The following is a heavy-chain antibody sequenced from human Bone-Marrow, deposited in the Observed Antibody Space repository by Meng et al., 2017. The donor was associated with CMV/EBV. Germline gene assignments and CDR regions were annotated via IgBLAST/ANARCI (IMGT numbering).Heavy chain of an antibody. V-gene: IGHV3-7*03. CDR1: GFTFSSYW. Sequence: GGSLRLSCAASGFTFSSYWMSWVRQAPGKGLEWVANIKQDGSEKYYVDSVKGRFTISRDNAKNSLYLQMNSLRAEDTAVYYCARDGGAYGGKGYYYYYGMDVWGQGTTVTVSS. CDR2: IKQDGSEK. D-gene: IGHD4-23*01. CDR3: ARDGGAYGGKGYYYYYGMDV. J-gene: IGHJ6*02.